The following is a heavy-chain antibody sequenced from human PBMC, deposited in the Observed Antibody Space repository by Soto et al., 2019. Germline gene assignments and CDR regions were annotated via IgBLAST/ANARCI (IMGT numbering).Heavy chain of an antibody. CDR1: GFSLSTSGVG. D-gene: IGHD6-13*01. J-gene: IGHJ5*02. CDR3: AHRLSSSSWYAPYWFDP. V-gene: IGHV2-5*02. Sequence: QITLKESGPTLVKPTQTLTLTCTFSGFSLSTSGVGVGWIRQPPGKALEWLALIYWDDDKRYSPSLKSRLTITKDPSKNQVVLTMTNMDPVDTATYYCAHRLSSSSWYAPYWFDPWGQGTLVTVSS. CDR2: IYWDDDK.